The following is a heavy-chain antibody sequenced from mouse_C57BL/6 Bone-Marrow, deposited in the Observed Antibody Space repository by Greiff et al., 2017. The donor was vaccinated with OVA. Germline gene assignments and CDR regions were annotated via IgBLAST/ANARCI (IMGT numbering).Heavy chain of an antibody. CDR2: LDPENGDT. J-gene: IGHJ3*01. CDR1: GFNIKDDY. Sequence: VQLKESGAELVRPGASVKLSCTASGFNIKDDYMHWVKQRPEQGLEWIGWLDPENGDTEYASKFQGKATITADTSSNTAYLQLSSLTSEDTAVYYCTTSSGYDYGGFAYWGQGTLVTVSA. CDR3: TTSSGYDYGGFAY. D-gene: IGHD2-4*01. V-gene: IGHV14-4*01.